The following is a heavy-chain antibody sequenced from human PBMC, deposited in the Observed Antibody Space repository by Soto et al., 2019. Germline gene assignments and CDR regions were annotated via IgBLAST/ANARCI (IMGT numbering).Heavy chain of an antibody. J-gene: IGHJ3*02. D-gene: IGHD6-19*01. CDR3: ARGLGSIGWSAPRDVFDI. V-gene: IGHV3-7*01. Sequence: LRLSCAVSGFTFSDYWMSWVRQAPGKGLEWVANIKQDGNEKYYVDSVKGRFTISRDNAKNSLYLQMNSLRAEDTAVDYWARGLGSIGWSAPRDVFDIPGQGTIVIVS. CDR1: GFTFSDYW. CDR2: IKQDGNEK.